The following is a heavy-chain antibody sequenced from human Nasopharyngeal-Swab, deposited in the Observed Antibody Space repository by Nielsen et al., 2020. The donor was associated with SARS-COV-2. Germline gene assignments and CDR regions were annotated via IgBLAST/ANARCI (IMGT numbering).Heavy chain of an antibody. CDR2: FDPEDGET. V-gene: IGHV1-24*01. CDR1: GYTLPELS. Sequence: ASVKVSCKVSGYTLPELSMHWVRQAPGKGLEWMGGFDPEDGETIYAQKFQGRVTMTRDTSTSTVYMELSSLRSEDTAVYYCARDRFVVVPAATPYYYYMDVWGKGTTVTVSS. D-gene: IGHD2-2*01. J-gene: IGHJ6*03. CDR3: ARDRFVVVPAATPYYYYMDV.